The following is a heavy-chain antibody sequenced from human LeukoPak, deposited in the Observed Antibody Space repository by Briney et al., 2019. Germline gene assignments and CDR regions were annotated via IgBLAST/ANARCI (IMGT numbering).Heavy chain of an antibody. D-gene: IGHD3-3*01. CDR3: TTDTYDFWSGYWGRTFDI. J-gene: IGHJ3*02. CDR1: GFTFSNAW. CDR2: IKSKTDGGTT. Sequence: GGSLRLSCGASGFTFSNAWMNWVRQAPGKGLEWVGRIKSKTDGGTTDYAAPVKGRFTISRDDSKNTLYLQMNSLKTEDTAAYYCTTDTYDFWSGYWGRTFDIWGQGTMVTVSS. V-gene: IGHV3-15*07.